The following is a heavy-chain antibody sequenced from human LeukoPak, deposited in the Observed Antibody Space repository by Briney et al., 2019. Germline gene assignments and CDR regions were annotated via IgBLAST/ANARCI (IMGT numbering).Heavy chain of an antibody. Sequence: SETLSLTCAVSGGSISSSNWWSWVRQPPGKGLEWIGEIYHSGSTNYNPSLKSRVTISVDKSKNQFSLKLSSVTAADTAVYYCARRDYYDSTGYYAYWGQGTLVTVSS. CDR2: IYHSGST. V-gene: IGHV4-4*02. CDR1: GGSISSSNW. J-gene: IGHJ4*02. CDR3: ARRDYYDSTGYYAY. D-gene: IGHD3-22*01.